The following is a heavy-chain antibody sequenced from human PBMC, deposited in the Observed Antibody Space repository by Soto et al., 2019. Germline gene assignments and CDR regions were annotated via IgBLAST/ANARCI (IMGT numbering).Heavy chain of an antibody. CDR2: IDWDDDK. D-gene: IGHD3-3*01. V-gene: IGHV2-70*11. CDR1: VFSLSTSGMC. J-gene: IGHJ6*03. CDR3: ARIRYYDFWSGYYTENYYYYYMDV. Sequence: SGPTLVNPTQTLTLTCTFSVFSLSTSGMCVSWIRQPPGKALEWLARIDWDDDKYYSTSLKTRLTISKDTSKNQVVLTMTNMDPVDTATYYCARIRYYDFWSGYYTENYYYYYMDVWGKGTTVTVSS.